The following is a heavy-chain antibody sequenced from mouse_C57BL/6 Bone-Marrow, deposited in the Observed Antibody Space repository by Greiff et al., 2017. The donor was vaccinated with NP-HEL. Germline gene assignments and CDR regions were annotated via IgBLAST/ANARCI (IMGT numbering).Heavy chain of an antibody. CDR3: ARRWLLPGYFDY. J-gene: IGHJ2*01. CDR1: GYTFTPYP. V-gene: IGHV1-47*01. D-gene: IGHD2-3*01. CDR2: FHPYNDDT. Sequence: VQLQQSGAELVKPGASVTMSCKASGYTFTPYPLEWMKQNHGKSLDWIGNFHPYNDDTKYNEKFKVKATLTVEKSSSTVYLELSRLTSDDSAVYYCARRWLLPGYFDYWGQGTTLTVSS.